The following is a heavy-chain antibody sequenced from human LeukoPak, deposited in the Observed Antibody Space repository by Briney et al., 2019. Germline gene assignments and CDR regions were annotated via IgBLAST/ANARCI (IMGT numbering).Heavy chain of an antibody. D-gene: IGHD2-15*01. V-gene: IGHV3-9*01. CDR2: ITWDSGSM. J-gene: IGHJ6*02. CDR1: GFTFHNYA. CDR3: AKELGCSGGSCYRLDRSYYYYGMDV. Sequence: PGGSLRLSCAASGFTFHNYAMNWVRQAPGEGLEWVSGITWDSGSMGYADSVRGRFTISRDNAKNSLYLEMNSLRAEDTAVYYCAKELGCSGGSCYRLDRSYYYYGMDVWGQGTTVTVSS.